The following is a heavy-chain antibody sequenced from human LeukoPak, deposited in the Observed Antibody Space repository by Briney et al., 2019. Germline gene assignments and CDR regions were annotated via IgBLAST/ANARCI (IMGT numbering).Heavy chain of an antibody. CDR1: GFTFSSYA. D-gene: IGHD4-17*01. J-gene: IGHJ1*01. Sequence: PGGSLRLSCAASGFTFSSYAMSWVRQAPGKGLEWVSAISGSGGSTYYADSVKGRFTISRDNSKNTLHLQMNSLRAEDTAVYYCAKARGDYGDYVGYFQHWGQGTLVTVSS. CDR2: ISGSGGST. V-gene: IGHV3-23*01. CDR3: AKARGDYGDYVGYFQH.